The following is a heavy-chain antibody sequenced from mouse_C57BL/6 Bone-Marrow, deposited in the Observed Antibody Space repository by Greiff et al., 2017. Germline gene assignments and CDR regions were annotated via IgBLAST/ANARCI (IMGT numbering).Heavy chain of an antibody. Sequence: QVQLQQPGAELVRPGSSVKLSCKASGYTFTSYWMHWVKQRPIQGLEWIGNIDPSDSETHYNQKFKDKATLTVDKYSSTAYMQLSSLTSEDSAVYYCARMGWPREAMDYWGQGTSVTVSS. CDR1: GYTFTSYW. D-gene: IGHD1-1*02. CDR3: ARMGWPREAMDY. CDR2: IDPSDSET. V-gene: IGHV1-52*01. J-gene: IGHJ4*01.